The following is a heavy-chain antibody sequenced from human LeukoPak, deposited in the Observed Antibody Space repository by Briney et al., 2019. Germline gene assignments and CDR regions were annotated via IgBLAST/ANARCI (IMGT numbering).Heavy chain of an antibody. CDR3: ARDRGGAPYYYYGMDV. Sequence: PSETLSLTCTVSGGSISSYYWSWIRQPPGKGLEWIGYIYYSGSTNYNPSLKSRVTISVDTSKNQFSLKLSSVTAADTAVYYCARDRGGAPYYYYGMDVWGQGTTVTVSS. CDR2: IYYSGST. CDR1: GGSISSYY. V-gene: IGHV4-59*01. D-gene: IGHD6-25*01. J-gene: IGHJ6*02.